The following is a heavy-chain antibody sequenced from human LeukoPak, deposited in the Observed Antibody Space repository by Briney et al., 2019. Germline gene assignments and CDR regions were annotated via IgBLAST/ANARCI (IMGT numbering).Heavy chain of an antibody. D-gene: IGHD3-22*01. CDR3: ASLFYYDSSGYYWDFDY. CDR2: INHSGST. V-gene: IGHV4-34*01. Sequence: PSETLSLTCAVYGGSFSGYYWSWIRQPPGKGLEWIGEINHSGSTSYNPSLKSRVTISVDTSKNQFSLKLSSVTAADTAVYYCASLFYYDSSGYYWDFDYWGQGTLVTVSS. J-gene: IGHJ4*02. CDR1: GGSFSGYY.